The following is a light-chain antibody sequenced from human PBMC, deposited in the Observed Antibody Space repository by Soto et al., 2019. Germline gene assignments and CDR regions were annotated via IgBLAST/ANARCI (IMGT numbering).Light chain of an antibody. CDR2: AAS. CDR1: QSISSW. V-gene: IGKV1-5*01. Sequence: DIQMTQSPSTLSASVGDRVTITCRASQSISSWLAWYQQKPGKAPNLLIYAASTLQSGVPSRFSGSESGTEFTLTISSLQPEDFATYYCQQLNTYPLTFGGGTKVDIK. J-gene: IGKJ4*01. CDR3: QQLNTYPLT.